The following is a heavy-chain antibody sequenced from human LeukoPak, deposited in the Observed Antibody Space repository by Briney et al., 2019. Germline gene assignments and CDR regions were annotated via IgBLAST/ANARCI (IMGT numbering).Heavy chain of an antibody. CDR1: GYTLTGYY. V-gene: IGHV1-2*06. Sequence: ASVKVSCKASGYTLTGYYMHWVRQAPGQGLEWMGRINPNSGGTNYAQKFQGRVTMTRDTSISTAYMELSRLRSDDTAVYYCASGEWSGAIKFYYSSSYGMNFWGQGTTVTVS. D-gene: IGHD3-10*01. J-gene: IGHJ6*02. CDR2: INPNSGGT. CDR3: ASGEWSGAIKFYYSSSYGMNF.